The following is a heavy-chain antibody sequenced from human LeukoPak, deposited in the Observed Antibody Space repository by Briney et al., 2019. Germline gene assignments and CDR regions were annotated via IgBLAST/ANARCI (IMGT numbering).Heavy chain of an antibody. D-gene: IGHD2-15*01. Sequence: ASXXVSCKTSGYTFTSYGISWVRQAPGQGLEWMGWISGYNGNTNYAQKFQGRVTIITDTSTSTAYMELRSLRSDDTAVYYCARPRVAGSFDIWGQGTMVTVSS. V-gene: IGHV1-18*01. CDR3: ARPRVAGSFDI. CDR1: GYTFTSYG. CDR2: ISGYNGNT. J-gene: IGHJ3*02.